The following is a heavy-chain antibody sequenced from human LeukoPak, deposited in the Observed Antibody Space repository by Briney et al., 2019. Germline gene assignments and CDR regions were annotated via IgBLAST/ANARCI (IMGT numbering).Heavy chain of an antibody. CDR1: GGSISSGGYY. Sequence: SQTLSLTCTVSGGSISSGGYYWSWIRQHPGKGLEWIGYIYYSGSTYYNPSLKSRVTISVDTSKNQFSLKLSSVTAADTAVYYCAREPLEYYGSGSDHAFEIWAKGQWSPSLQ. D-gene: IGHD3-10*01. CDR2: IYYSGST. V-gene: IGHV4-31*03. J-gene: IGHJ3*02. CDR3: AREPLEYYGSGSDHAFEI.